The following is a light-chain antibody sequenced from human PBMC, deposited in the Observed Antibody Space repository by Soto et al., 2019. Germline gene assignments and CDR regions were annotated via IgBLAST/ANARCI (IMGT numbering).Light chain of an antibody. CDR3: QQTYSTPWT. Sequence: DIQMTQSPSSLSASVGDRVTITCRASQSISSYLNWYQHKPGKAPKLLIYAASSLQSGIPSRFSGSGSGTEFTLTISSLQPEDFATYYCQQTYSTPWTFGQGTKVDI. J-gene: IGKJ1*01. CDR2: AAS. V-gene: IGKV1-39*01. CDR1: QSISSY.